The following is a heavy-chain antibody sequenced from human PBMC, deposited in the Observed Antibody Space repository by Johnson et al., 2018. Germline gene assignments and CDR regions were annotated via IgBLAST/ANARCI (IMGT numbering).Heavy chain of an antibody. J-gene: IGHJ6*03. CDR3: ARDRDAAYYYYYMDV. V-gene: IGHV3-30-3*01. CDR2: ISYDGSNK. Sequence: QVQLVQSGGGVVQPGRSLRLSCAASGFTFSSYAMHWVRQAPGKGLEWVAVISYDGSNKYDADSVKGRFTISRDNSKNTLYLQMNSLRAEDTAVYYCARDRDAAYYYYYMDVWGKGTTVTVSS. CDR1: GFTFSSYA. D-gene: IGHD5-24*01.